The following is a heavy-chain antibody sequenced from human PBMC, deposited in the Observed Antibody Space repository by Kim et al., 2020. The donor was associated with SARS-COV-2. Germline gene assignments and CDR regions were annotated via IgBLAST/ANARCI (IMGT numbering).Heavy chain of an antibody. V-gene: IGHV3-48*02. D-gene: IGHD3-22*01. Sequence: KGRFTISRDNAKNSLYLQMNSLRDEDTAVYYCARDLGYYDSSGYYYPFDYWGQGTLVTVSS. J-gene: IGHJ4*02. CDR3: ARDLGYYDSSGYYYPFDY.